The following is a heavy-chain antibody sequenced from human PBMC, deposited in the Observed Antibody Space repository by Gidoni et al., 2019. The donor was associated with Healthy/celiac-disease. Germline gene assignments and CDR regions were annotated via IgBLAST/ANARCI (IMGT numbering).Heavy chain of an antibody. V-gene: IGHV4-4*07. D-gene: IGHD3-10*02. Sequence: QVQLQESGPGLVKPSETLSLTCTVSGGSISSSDWSWIRQPAGKGLEWIGRIYTSGSTNYNPSLKSRVTMSVDTSKNQFSLKLSSVTAADTAVYYCARWAGCSGSYYNTLIDWGQGTLVTVSS. CDR3: ARWAGCSGSYYNTLID. CDR2: IYTSGST. J-gene: IGHJ4*02. CDR1: GGSISSSD.